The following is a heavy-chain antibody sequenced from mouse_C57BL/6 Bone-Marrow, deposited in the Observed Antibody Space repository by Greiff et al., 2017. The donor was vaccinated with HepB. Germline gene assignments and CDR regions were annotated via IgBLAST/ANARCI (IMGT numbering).Heavy chain of an antibody. J-gene: IGHJ4*01. CDR1: GYTFTDYY. D-gene: IGHD1-1*01. Sequence: EVQLQQSGPVLVKPGASVKMSCKASGYTFTDYYMNWVKQSHGKSLEWIGVINPYNGGTSYNQKFKGKATLTVDKSSSTAYMELNSLTSEDSAVYYCARGYYGSILYAMDYWGQGTSVTVSS. V-gene: IGHV1-19*01. CDR3: ARGYYGSILYAMDY. CDR2: INPYNGGT.